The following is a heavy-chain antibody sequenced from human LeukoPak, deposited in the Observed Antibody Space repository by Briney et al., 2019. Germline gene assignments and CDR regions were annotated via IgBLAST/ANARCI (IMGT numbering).Heavy chain of an antibody. J-gene: IGHJ5*01. CDR2: ISGSGGST. CDR1: GFTFSNYA. Sequence: PGGSLRLSCAASGFTFSNYAMNWVRQAPGRGLEWVSGISGSGGSTYYAGSVKGRFTISRDNSKNTLYLQMNSLRAEDTAVYYCAKPFNPLILESNWFDSWGQGTLVTVSS. CDR3: AKPFNPLILESNWFDS. V-gene: IGHV3-23*01. D-gene: IGHD1-14*01.